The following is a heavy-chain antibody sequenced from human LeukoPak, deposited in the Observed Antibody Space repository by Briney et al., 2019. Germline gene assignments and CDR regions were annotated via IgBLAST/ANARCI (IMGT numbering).Heavy chain of an antibody. CDR3: ARGKNCSGASCSLPSG. D-gene: IGHD2-15*01. Sequence: SVKVSCKASGGTFISYAISWVGQAPGQGLEWMGGIITIFGTANYAQKFQGRVTINADESTTTAYMELSSLRSEDTAVYYCARGKNCSGASCSLPSGWGQGTLVTVSS. V-gene: IGHV1-69*13. CDR1: GGTFISYA. CDR2: IITIFGTA. J-gene: IGHJ1*01.